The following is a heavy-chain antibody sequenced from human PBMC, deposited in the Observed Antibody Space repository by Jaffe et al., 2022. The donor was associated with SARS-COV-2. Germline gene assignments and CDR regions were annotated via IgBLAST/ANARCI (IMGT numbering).Heavy chain of an antibody. CDR1: GFTFSSYA. D-gene: IGHD3-22*01. J-gene: IGHJ2*01. Sequence: DVQLVESGGGLVQPGGSLRLSCEASGFTFSSYAMSWVRQAPGKGLEWVSGISGSGGTTYYPDSVKGRFTISRENSKNTLFLQMNSLRAEDTAVYYCAKAYYFDSSGYLLDGGFWFFDLWGHGTLITVSS. V-gene: IGHV3-23*04. CDR2: ISGSGGTT. CDR3: AKAYYFDSSGYLLDGGFWFFDL.